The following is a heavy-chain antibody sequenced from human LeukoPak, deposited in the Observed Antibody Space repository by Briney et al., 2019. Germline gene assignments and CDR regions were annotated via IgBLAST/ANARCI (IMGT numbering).Heavy chain of an antibody. CDR1: GYTLTELS. V-gene: IGHV1-24*01. CDR2: FDPEDGET. D-gene: IGHD3-22*01. CDR3: ATDTSSGEVVAFDI. J-gene: IGHJ3*02. Sequence: ASVKVSCKVPGYTLTELSMHWVRQAPGKGLEWMGGFDPEDGETIYAQKFQGRVTMTEDTSTDTAYMELSSRRSEDTAVYYCATDTSSGEVVAFDIWGQGTMVTVSS.